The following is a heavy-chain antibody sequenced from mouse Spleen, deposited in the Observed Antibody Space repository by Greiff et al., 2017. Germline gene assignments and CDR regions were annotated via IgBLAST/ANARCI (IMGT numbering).Heavy chain of an antibody. CDR1: GYTFTDYY. CDR3: ARNHYYGTWFAY. Sequence: VQLQQSGPELVKPGASVKISCKASGYTFTDYYMNWVKQSHGKSLEWIGDINPNNGGTSYNQKFKGKATLTVDKSSSTAYMELRSLTSEDSAVYYCARNHYYGTWFAYWGQGTLVTVSA. D-gene: IGHD1-2*01. CDR2: INPNNGGT. J-gene: IGHJ3*01. V-gene: IGHV1-26*01.